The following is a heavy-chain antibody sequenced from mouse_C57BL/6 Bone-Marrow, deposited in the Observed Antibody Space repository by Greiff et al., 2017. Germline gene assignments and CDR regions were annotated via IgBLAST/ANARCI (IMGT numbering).Heavy chain of an antibody. CDR2: ISHGGGDT. CDR1: GSTFTSYA. Sequence: VQLLESGRGLVKPGGSLKLSCKASGSTFTSYAMTWVSQTPEKSLEWVATISHGGGDTTYPDNVKGRVTMSRDKATNTVYMQISNLKSEDTAMYYCDTNATEVAYDLDYWGQGTTVTVSA. J-gene: IGHJ4*01. CDR3: DTNATEVAYDLDY. D-gene: IGHD6-5*01. V-gene: IGHV5-4*01.